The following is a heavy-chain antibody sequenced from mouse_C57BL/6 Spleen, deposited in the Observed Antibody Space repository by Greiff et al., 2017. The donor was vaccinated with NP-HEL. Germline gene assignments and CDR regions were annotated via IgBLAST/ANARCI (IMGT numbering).Heavy chain of an antibody. CDR1: GYTFTSYT. CDR3: AREGGYYYGSSYGYFDV. J-gene: IGHJ1*03. V-gene: IGHV1-4*01. CDR2: INPSSGYT. Sequence: VQLQQSGAELARPGASVKMSCKASGYTFTSYTMHRVKQRPGQGLEWIGYINPSSGYTKYNQKFKDKATLTADKSSSTAYMQLSSLTSEDSAVYYCAREGGYYYGSSYGYFDVWGTGTTVTVPS. D-gene: IGHD1-1*01.